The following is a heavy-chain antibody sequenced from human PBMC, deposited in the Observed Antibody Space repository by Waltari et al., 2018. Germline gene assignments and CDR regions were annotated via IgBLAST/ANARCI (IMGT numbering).Heavy chain of an antibody. CDR1: GFTVSSNY. J-gene: IGHJ4*02. CDR2: IFRDGRT. Sequence: EVQLVESGGGFIQSGGSLRLSCAASGFTVSSNYMSWVRQAPGKWLGWVSVIFRDGRTYYADSVKGRFTISRDNSKNTLYLQINSLRAEDTAVYYCARDSRGGLFFDYWGQGTLVTVSS. CDR3: ARDSRGGLFFDY. V-gene: IGHV3-53*01.